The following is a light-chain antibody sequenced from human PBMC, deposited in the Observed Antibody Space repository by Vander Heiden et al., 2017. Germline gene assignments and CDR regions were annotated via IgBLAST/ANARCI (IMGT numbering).Light chain of an antibody. V-gene: IGLV2-14*03. J-gene: IGLJ1*01. CDR2: DVS. CDR3: SSYTSSSTQV. Sequence: QSALTQPASVSGSPGQSITIPCTGTSSDDGGYNYVSWYQQHPGKAPKLMIYDVSNRPSGVSNRCSGSKSGNTASRTISGLQAEDEADYYCSSYTSSSTQVFGTGTKVTVL. CDR1: SSDDGGYNY.